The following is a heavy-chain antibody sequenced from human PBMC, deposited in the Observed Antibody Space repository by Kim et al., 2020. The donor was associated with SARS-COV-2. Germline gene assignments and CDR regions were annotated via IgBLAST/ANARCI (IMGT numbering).Heavy chain of an antibody. CDR3: ARTYNWNVHDY. D-gene: IGHD1-1*01. Sequence: NYAQKLQGRVTMTTDTSTSTAYMELRSLRSDDTAVYYCARTYNWNVHDYWGQGTLVTVSS. V-gene: IGHV1-18*01. J-gene: IGHJ4*02.